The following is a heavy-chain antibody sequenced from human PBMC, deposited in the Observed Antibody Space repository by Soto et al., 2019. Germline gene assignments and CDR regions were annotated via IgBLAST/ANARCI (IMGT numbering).Heavy chain of an antibody. CDR2: IIPIFGTA. CDR3: ARASIAARPLALNYYYYYGMDV. Sequence: SVKVSCKASGGTFSSYAISWVRQAPGQGLEWMGGIIPIFGTANYAQKFQGRVTITADESTSTAYMELSSLRSEDTAVYYCARASIAARPLALNYYYYYGMDVWGQGTTVTAP. V-gene: IGHV1-69*13. D-gene: IGHD6-6*01. J-gene: IGHJ6*02. CDR1: GGTFSSYA.